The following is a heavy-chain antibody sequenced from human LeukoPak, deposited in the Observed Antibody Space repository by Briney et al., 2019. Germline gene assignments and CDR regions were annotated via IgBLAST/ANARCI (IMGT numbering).Heavy chain of an antibody. CDR3: ARLGRVYMDV. CDR2: IFYSGST. V-gene: IGHV4-39*07. D-gene: IGHD1-26*01. J-gene: IGHJ6*03. CDR1: GGSISTSNYY. Sequence: SETLSLTCTVSGGSISTSNYYWGWIRQPPGKGLEWIGNIFYSGSTYYSPSLRSRVTISLDTSRNQFSLKLSSVTAADTAVYYCARLGRVYMDVWGKGTTVTISS.